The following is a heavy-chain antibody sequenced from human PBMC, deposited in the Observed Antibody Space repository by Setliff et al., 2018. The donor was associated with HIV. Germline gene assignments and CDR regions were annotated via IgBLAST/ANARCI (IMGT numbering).Heavy chain of an antibody. CDR1: GGSISSSNW. CDR2: IYHSGST. Sequence: SETLSLTCAVSGGSISSSNWWSWVRQPPGKGLEWIGEIYHSGSTNYNPSLKSRVTISVDKSKNQLSLNLSSVTAADTAVYYCARDRMITFGGVIVRGWFDPWGQGTLVTSPQ. CDR3: ARDRMITFGGVIVRGWFDP. V-gene: IGHV4-4*02. D-gene: IGHD3-16*02. J-gene: IGHJ5*02.